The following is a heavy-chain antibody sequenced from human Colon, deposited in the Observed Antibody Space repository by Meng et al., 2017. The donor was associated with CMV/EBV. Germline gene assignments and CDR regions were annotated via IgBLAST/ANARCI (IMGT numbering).Heavy chain of an antibody. CDR1: GDSITSSRYY. J-gene: IGHJ4*02. CDR2: IYTSGST. D-gene: IGHD2-21*01. Sequence: QVQLQESGPGLVKPSQXLSLTCTVSGDSITSSRYYWGWIRQPAGKGLEWIGRIYTSGSTYYNPSLKSRITISMDTSKNEFSLKLTSVTAADTAVYYCATDLIAIAGQFDYWGQGALVT. V-gene: IGHV4-61*02. CDR3: ATDLIAIAGQFDY.